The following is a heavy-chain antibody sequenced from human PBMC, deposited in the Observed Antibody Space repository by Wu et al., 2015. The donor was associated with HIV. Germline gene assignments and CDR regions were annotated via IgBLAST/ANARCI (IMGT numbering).Heavy chain of an antibody. CDR3: ARGQPGYYGSASYSSAYYYGMDV. D-gene: IGHD3-10*01. V-gene: IGHV1-18*04. CDR2: ISANGGDT. J-gene: IGHJ6*02. CDR1: GFDFNSHV. Sequence: QVQLVQSGDEVKNPGASVEVSCKASGFDFNSHVISWVRQAPGQGLEWLGWISANGGDTNYAQKFQDRITLTTDTSANIVFMHLGSLRPDDTAVYYCARGQPGYYGSASYSSAYYYGMDVWGQGTTVTVSS.